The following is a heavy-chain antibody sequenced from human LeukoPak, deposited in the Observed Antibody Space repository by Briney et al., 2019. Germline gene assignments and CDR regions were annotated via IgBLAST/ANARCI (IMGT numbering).Heavy chain of an antibody. V-gene: IGHV3-23*01. CDR2: ISGSGGST. CDR3: AKELGRPDYYDSSSYYYGLDY. Sequence: GGSLRLSCAASGFTFSSYAMSWVRQAPGKGLEWVSAISGSGGSTYYADSVKGRFTISRDNSKNTLYLQMNSLRAEDTAVYYCAKELGRPDYYDSSSYYYGLDYWGQGTLVTVSS. D-gene: IGHD3-22*01. CDR1: GFTFSSYA. J-gene: IGHJ4*02.